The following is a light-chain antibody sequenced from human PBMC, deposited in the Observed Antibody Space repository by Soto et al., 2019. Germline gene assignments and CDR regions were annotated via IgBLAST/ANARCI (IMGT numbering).Light chain of an antibody. CDR2: DAS. Sequence: ETVMTQSPATLSVSPGEGATLSCRASQSLSSNLAWYQQKPGQAPRLLIYDASTRATGIPARFSGSGSGTEFTLTISSLQPEDSALYYFQHYNSWPTFGPGTKVDIK. V-gene: IGKV3-15*01. CDR3: QHYNSWPT. CDR1: QSLSSN. J-gene: IGKJ3*01.